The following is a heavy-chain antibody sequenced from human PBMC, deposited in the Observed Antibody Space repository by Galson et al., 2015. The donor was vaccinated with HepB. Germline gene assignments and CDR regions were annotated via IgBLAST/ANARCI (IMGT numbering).Heavy chain of an antibody. D-gene: IGHD3-10*01. V-gene: IGHV3-53*01. J-gene: IGHJ6*02. CDR2: IYSGGST. Sequence: SLRLSCAASGFTVSSNYMSWVRQAPGKGLEWVSVIYSGGSTYYADSVKGRFTISRDNSKNTLYLQMNSLRAEDTAVYYCAREALSGGYYYYGMDVWGQGTTVTVSS. CDR1: GFTVSSNY. CDR3: AREALSGGYYYYGMDV.